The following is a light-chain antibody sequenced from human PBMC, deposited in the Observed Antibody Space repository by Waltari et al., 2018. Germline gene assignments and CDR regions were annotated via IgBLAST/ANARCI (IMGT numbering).Light chain of an antibody. CDR1: ATDLGGYNY. CDR3: CSFTSSSTWV. J-gene: IGLJ3*02. CDR2: DVS. Sequence: QSALTQPASVSGSPGQSITIPCPGTATDLGGYNYVSWYQQRPGKAPKLIIFDVSSRPSGISNRFSGSKFGNTASLTISGLQPEDEADYYCCSFTSSSTWVVGGGTKLTVL. V-gene: IGLV2-14*01.